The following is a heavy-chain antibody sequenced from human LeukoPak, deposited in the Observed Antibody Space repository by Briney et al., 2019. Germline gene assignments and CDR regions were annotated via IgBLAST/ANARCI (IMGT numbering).Heavy chain of an antibody. V-gene: IGHV1-24*01. CDR2: FEPEDGEA. CDR1: GDILTESS. J-gene: IGHJ4*02. CDR3: AADLGQLLSY. Sequence: WASVKVSCKVSGDILTESSTHWVRQAPGKGLEWMGGFEPEDGEAIYAQRFQGRLTLTEDTSTDTAYMELSSLTSEDTAVYFCAADLGQLLSYWGQGTLVTVSS. D-gene: IGHD6-13*01.